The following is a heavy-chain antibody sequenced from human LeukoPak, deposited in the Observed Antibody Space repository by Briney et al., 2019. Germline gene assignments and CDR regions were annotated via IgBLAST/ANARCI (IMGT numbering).Heavy chain of an antibody. Sequence: ASVKVSCKASGYTFTSYYMHWVRQAPGQGLEWMGIINPSGGSTSYVQKFQGRVTMTRDTSTSTVCMELSSLRSEDTAVYYCARDIGYDSRGYQGEADWYFDLWGRGTLVTVSS. D-gene: IGHD3-22*01. J-gene: IGHJ2*01. V-gene: IGHV1-46*01. CDR1: GYTFTSYY. CDR2: INPSGGST. CDR3: ARDIGYDSRGYQGEADWYFDL.